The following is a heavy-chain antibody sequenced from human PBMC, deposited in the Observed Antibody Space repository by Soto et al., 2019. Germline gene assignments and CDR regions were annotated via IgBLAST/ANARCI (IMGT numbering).Heavy chain of an antibody. V-gene: IGHV3-23*01. CDR2: INTAGTT. CDR3: AKDWYEDS. J-gene: IGHJ4*02. D-gene: IGHD6-13*01. CDR1: GFTFTTYA. Sequence: EVQLLESGGGLVQPGGSLRLSCAASGFTFTTYAMTWVRQAPGKGLEWLSAINTAGTTYYADPVKGRFTISRDNAKNTLYLQMNGLRVEDTAVYYCAKDWYEDSWGQGTLVTVSS.